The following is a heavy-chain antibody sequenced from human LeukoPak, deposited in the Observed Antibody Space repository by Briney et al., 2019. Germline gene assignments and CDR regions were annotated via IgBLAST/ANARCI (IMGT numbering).Heavy chain of an antibody. CDR3: ARYAGLHRPFDI. Sequence: GESLKISCTGSGYSFPNFWIGWVRQLPGKGLEWMGLIYPDDSDTTYIPSFQGQVTISADKSISSAYLRWGSLKASDTAMYYCARYAGLHRPFDIWGQGTMVTVSS. CDR1: GYSFPNFW. CDR2: IYPDDSDT. V-gene: IGHV5-51*01. J-gene: IGHJ3*02. D-gene: IGHD2-21*02.